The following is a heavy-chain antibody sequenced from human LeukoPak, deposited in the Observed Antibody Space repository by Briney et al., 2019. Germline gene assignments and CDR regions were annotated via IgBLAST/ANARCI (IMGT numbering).Heavy chain of an antibody. CDR2: INHSGST. V-gene: IGHV4-34*01. CDR3: ARRGPIAVAGTH. CDR1: GGSFSGYY. J-gene: IGHJ4*02. D-gene: IGHD6-19*01. Sequence: PSETLSLTCAVYGGSFSGYYWGWIRQPPGKGLEWIGEINHSGSTNYNPSLKSRVTISVDTSKNQFSLKLSSVTAADTAVYYCARRGPIAVAGTHWGQGTLVTVSS.